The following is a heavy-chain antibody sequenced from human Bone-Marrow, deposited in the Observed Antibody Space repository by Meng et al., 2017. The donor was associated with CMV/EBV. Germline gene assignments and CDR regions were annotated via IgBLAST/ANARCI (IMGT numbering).Heavy chain of an antibody. CDR3: ARASLVVPAAYPLGP. CDR1: GSVSGGGST. D-gene: IGHD2-2*01. CDR2: VYYGGST. J-gene: IGHJ5*02. V-gene: IGHV4-61*08. Sequence: GSVSGGGSTWSWIRRPPGRGLTWIGYVYYGGSTNYDPSLKSRVTMSVDTSKNKFSLKLSSVTAADTAVYYCARASLVVPAAYPLGPWGQGTLVTVSS.